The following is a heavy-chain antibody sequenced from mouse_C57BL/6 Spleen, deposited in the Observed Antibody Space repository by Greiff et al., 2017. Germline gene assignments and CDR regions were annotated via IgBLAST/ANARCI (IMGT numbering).Heavy chain of an antibody. CDR3: ARDYGSSYWYFDV. D-gene: IGHD1-1*01. J-gene: IGHJ1*03. CDR2: INPRNGGT. V-gene: IGHV1-53*01. CDR1: GYTFPSYW. Sequence: QQSCKASGYTFPSYWMHWVKQRPGQGLERIGNINPRNGGTNYNEKFKSKATLTVDKSSSTADMQLSSLTSEDSAVYYCARDYGSSYWYFDVWGTGTTVTVSS.